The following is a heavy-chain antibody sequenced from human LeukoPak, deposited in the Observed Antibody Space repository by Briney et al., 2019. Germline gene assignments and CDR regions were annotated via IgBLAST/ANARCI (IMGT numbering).Heavy chain of an antibody. CDR1: GFTFSSYA. V-gene: IGHV3-23*01. J-gene: IGHJ4*02. Sequence: GGSLRLSCAASGFTFSSYAMSWVRQAPGKGQEWVSAISGSGGSTYYADSVKGRFTISRDNSKNTLYLQMNSLRAEDTAVYYCAKVPLYSNQYYFDYWGQGTLVTVSS. CDR3: AKVPLYSNQYYFDY. CDR2: ISGSGGST. D-gene: IGHD4-11*01.